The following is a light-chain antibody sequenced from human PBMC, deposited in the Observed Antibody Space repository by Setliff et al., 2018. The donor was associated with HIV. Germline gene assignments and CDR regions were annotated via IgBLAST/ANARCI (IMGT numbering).Light chain of an antibody. CDR1: SNDVGGFNY. J-gene: IGLJ1*01. CDR2: DVS. Sequence: QSVLAQPASVSGSPGQSITIFCTGTSNDVGGFNYVSWYQQHPGKAPKLMIYDVSNRPSGVSYRFSGSKSGNTASLTISGLQAEDEADYYCSSFTTTNALDVFGTGTKVTVL. V-gene: IGLV2-14*03. CDR3: SSFTTTNALDV.